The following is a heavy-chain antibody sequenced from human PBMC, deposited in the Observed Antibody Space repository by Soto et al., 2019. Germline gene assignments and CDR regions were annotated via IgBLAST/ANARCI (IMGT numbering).Heavy chain of an antibody. V-gene: IGHV3-15*07. D-gene: IGHD3-3*01. CDR1: GFSFGNAW. CDR3: TTAGITIFGVGGSPEPYYYYGMDV. Sequence: GGYLRLSCAASGFSFGNAWMKWVLLGPGKGLEWVGRIKSKTDGGKTDYAAPVKGRFTISRDDSKNTLYLQMNSLKTEDTAVYYCTTAGITIFGVGGSPEPYYYYGMDVWGQGT. J-gene: IGHJ6*02. CDR2: IKSKTDGGKT.